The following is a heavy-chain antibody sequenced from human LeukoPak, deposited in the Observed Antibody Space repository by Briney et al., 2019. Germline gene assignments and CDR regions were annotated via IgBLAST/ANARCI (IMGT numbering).Heavy chain of an antibody. CDR3: ARGQSTTVPWYFDL. V-gene: IGHV3-30-3*01. D-gene: IGHD2/OR15-2a*01. J-gene: IGHJ2*01. Sequence: GRSLRLSCAASGFTFSSYAMHWVRQAPGKGLEWVAVISYDGSNKYYADSVKGRFTISRDNSKNTLYLQMNSLRAEDTAVYYCARGQSTTVPWYFDLWGRGTLVTVSS. CDR1: GFTFSSYA. CDR2: ISYDGSNK.